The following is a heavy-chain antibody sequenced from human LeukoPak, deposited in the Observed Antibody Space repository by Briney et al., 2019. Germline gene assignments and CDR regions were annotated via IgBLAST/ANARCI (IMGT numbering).Heavy chain of an antibody. J-gene: IGHJ6*02. Sequence: SETLSLTCTVSGDSIGTYYWTWLRQPPGKGLEWIGYIYSSGSTNYNPSLKSRDTISVDTSKNQFSLKLTSVTAADTAVYYCARGSGSYGVYYYYGMDVWGQGTTVTVSS. V-gene: IGHV4-59*01. CDR1: GDSIGTYY. D-gene: IGHD1-26*01. CDR2: IYSSGST. CDR3: ARGSGSYGVYYYYGMDV.